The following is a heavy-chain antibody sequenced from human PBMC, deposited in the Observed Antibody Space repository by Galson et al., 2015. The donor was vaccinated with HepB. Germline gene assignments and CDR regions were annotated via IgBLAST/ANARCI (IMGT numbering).Heavy chain of an antibody. Sequence: SLRLSCAASGFTFSSYSMNWVRQAPGKGLEWVSSISSSSSYIYYADSVKGRFTISRDNAKNSLYLQMNSLRAEDTAVYYCARGPAAAILGGMYYFDYWGQGTLVTVSS. D-gene: IGHD2-2*02. CDR2: ISSSSSYI. CDR1: GFTFSSYS. J-gene: IGHJ4*02. CDR3: ARGPAAAILGGMYYFDY. V-gene: IGHV3-21*01.